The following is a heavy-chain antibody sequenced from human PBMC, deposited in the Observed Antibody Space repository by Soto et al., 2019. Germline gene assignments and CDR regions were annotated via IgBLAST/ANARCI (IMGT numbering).Heavy chain of an antibody. V-gene: IGHV1-8*01. CDR3: SGGSCYNPGFDS. CDR2: MNPNSGNT. CDR1: GYTFTSYD. Sequence: ASVKVSCKASGYTFTSYDINWVRQATGQGLEWMGWMNPNSGNTGYAQKFQGRVTMTRNTSISTAYMELSSLRSEDTAVYYCSGGSCYNPGFDSWGQGALVTVSS. J-gene: IGHJ4*02. D-gene: IGHD2-15*01.